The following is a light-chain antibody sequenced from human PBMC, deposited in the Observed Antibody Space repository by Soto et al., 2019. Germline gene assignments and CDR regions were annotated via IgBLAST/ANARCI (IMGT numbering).Light chain of an antibody. CDR1: SSDIGGYIY. CDR2: EGS. V-gene: IGLV2-14*01. CDR3: SSFSSSTTLYV. Sequence: ALTQPASVSGSPGQSITISCTGTSSDIGGYIYVSWYQQHPGKAPKLMIYEGSKRPSGVSNRFSGSKSGNTASLTISGLQAEDEADYYCSSFSSSTTLYVFGTGPKVTV. J-gene: IGLJ1*01.